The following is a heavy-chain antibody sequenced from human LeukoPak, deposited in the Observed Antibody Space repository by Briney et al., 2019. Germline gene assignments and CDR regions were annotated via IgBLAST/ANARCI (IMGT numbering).Heavy chain of an antibody. CDR1: GGSISSSSNY. D-gene: IGHD5-18*01. CDR3: ASGYSYGSLLAFDI. J-gene: IGHJ3*02. V-gene: IGHV4-39*07. CDR2: TYYSGRT. Sequence: SETLSLTCTVSGGSISSSSNYWGWIRQSPGKGLEWIGSTYYSGRTYYNPSLKSRVTISVDTSKNQFSLKLSSVTAADTAVYYCASGYSYGSLLAFDIWGQGTMVTVSS.